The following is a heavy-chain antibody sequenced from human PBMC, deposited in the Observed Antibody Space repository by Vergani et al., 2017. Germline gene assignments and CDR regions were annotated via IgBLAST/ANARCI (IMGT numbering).Heavy chain of an antibody. V-gene: IGHV4-31*03. Sequence: QVQLQESGPGLVKPSQTLSLTCSVSGDSISSGVYYWNWIRQHPGKGLEWIGYIYSTGSTHHNPSLRRRINMSVDTSKNQFSLKLSSVTAADTAVYYCARGDYGGNSGYFDYWGQGTLVTVSS. J-gene: IGHJ4*02. CDR2: IYSTGST. D-gene: IGHD4-23*01. CDR3: ARGDYGGNSGYFDY. CDR1: GDSISSGVYY.